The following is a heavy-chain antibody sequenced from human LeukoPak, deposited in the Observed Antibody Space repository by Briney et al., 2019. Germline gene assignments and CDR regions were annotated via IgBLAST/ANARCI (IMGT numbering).Heavy chain of an antibody. CDR2: INQSGST. CDR1: GGSFSGFY. D-gene: IGHD3-16*01. J-gene: IGHJ4*02. Sequence: LETLSLTCAVYGGSFSGFYWTWIRQSPGKGLEWIGEINQSGSTTYNPFLESRVTISLDTSKNQFSLKLDSVTAADTAVYYCARQMVRGSDSYAFGYWGQGTLVTVSS. V-gene: IGHV4-34*01. CDR3: ARQMVRGSDSYAFGY.